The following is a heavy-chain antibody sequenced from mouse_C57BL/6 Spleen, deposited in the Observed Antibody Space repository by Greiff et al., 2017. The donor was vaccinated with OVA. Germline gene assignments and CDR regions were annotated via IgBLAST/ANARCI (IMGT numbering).Heavy chain of an antibody. J-gene: IGHJ1*03. V-gene: IGHV3-8*01. D-gene: IGHD1-1*01. CDR1: GYSITSDY. CDR3: ARYYYGSSYEDWYFDV. CDR2: ISYSGST. Sequence: EVKLQESGPGLAKPSQTLSLTCSVTGYSITSDYWNWIRKFPGNKLEYMGYISYSGSTYYNPSLKSRISITRDTSKNQYYLQLNSVTTEDTATYYCARYYYGSSYEDWYFDVWGTGTTVTVSS.